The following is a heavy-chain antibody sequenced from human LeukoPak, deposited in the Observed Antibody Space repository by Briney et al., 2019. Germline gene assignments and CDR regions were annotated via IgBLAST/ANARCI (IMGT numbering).Heavy chain of an antibody. V-gene: IGHV4-59*01. Sequence: SETLSLTCTVSGGSISSYYWSWIRQPPGKGLEWIGYIYYSGSTNYNPSLKSRVTISVDMSKNQFSLKLSSVTAADTAVYYCATTLWAWEGHYYYMDVWGKGTTVTVSS. D-gene: IGHD1-26*01. CDR1: GGSISSYY. CDR2: IYYSGST. CDR3: ATTLWAWEGHYYYMDV. J-gene: IGHJ6*03.